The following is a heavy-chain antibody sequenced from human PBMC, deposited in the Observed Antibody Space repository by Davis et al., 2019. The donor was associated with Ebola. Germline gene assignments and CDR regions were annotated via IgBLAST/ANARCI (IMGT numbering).Heavy chain of an antibody. CDR3: AKGTSPNYYYYGMDV. CDR1: GFTFSDYY. Sequence: GESLKISCAASGFTFSDYYMSWIRQAPGKGLEWVSYISSSSSYTNYADSVKGRFTISRDNAKNSLYLQMNSLRAEDTAVYYCAKGTSPNYYYYGMDVWGQGTTVTVSS. V-gene: IGHV3-11*06. J-gene: IGHJ6*02. CDR2: ISSSSSYT.